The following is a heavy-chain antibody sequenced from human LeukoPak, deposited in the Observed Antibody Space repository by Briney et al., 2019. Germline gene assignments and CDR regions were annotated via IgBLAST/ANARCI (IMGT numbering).Heavy chain of an antibody. V-gene: IGHV1-18*01. CDR1: GYTFTSYG. CDR3: AREPKGYCSSTGCYSPPTEEFDP. D-gene: IGHD2-2*01. J-gene: IGHJ5*02. CDR2: ISAYNGNT. Sequence: ASVKVSCKASGYTFTSYGISWVRQAPGRGLEWMGWISAYNGNTNYAQKLQGRVTMTTDTSTSTAYMELRSLRSDDTAVYYCAREPKGYCSSTGCYSPPTEEFDPWGQGTLVTVSS.